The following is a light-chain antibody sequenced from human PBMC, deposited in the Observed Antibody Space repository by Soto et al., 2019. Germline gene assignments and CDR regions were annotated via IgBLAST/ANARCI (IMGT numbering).Light chain of an antibody. CDR2: RNN. J-gene: IGLJ2*01. CDR1: SSNIETNY. V-gene: IGLV1-47*01. Sequence: QSVLTQPPSASGPPGQRVTISCSGSSSNIETNYVYWYQQLPGTAPKLLIYRNNQRPSGVPDLFSGSKSGTSASLAISGHRSEDEADYYCAAWDDSLSGPVFGGGSKLSVL. CDR3: AAWDDSLSGPV.